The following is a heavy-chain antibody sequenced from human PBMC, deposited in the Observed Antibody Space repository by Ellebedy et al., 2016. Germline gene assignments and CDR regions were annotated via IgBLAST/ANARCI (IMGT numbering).Heavy chain of an antibody. Sequence: GESLKISXAASGFTFSNSGMSWVRQAPGKGLEWVGRIKSKTDGGTTDYAAPVKGRFTISRDDSKNTLYLQMNSLKTEDTAVYYCTTVLLWFGEPLGFDYWGQGTLVTVSS. CDR1: GFTFSNSG. D-gene: IGHD3-10*01. CDR2: IKSKTDGGTT. CDR3: TTVLLWFGEPLGFDY. J-gene: IGHJ4*02. V-gene: IGHV3-15*01.